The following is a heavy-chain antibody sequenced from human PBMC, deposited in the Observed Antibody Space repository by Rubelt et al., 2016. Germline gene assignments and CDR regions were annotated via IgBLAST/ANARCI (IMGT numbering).Heavy chain of an antibody. J-gene: IGHJ4*02. V-gene: IGHV1-2*02. CDR1: GYTFTGYY. CDR3: ARADIVVVPAAIPASHY. CDR2: INPNSGGT. D-gene: IGHD2-2*02. Sequence: QVQLVQSGAEVKKPGASVKVSCKASGYTFTGYYMHWVRQAPGQGLEWMGWINPNSGGTNYAQKFQGRVTMTRDTSISTAYMELSRLRSDDTAVYYCARADIVVVPAAIPASHYWGQGTLVTVSS.